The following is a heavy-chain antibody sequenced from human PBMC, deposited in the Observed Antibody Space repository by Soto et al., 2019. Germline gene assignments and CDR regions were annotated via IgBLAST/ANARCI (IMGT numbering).Heavy chain of an antibody. CDR1: GFTFSDYG. J-gene: IGHJ6*02. Sequence: QVQLVESGGGVVQPGRSLRLSCAASGFTFSDYGIHWVRQAPGKGLEWVAVISYEGSKTYYADSVKGRFTISRDNSKNTLYQQMASLRPEDTAVYYCAKDHWAAYSGYPIRNDLDVWGQGTTVTVSS. D-gene: IGHD1-26*01. CDR2: ISYEGSKT. CDR3: AKDHWAAYSGYPIRNDLDV. V-gene: IGHV3-30*18.